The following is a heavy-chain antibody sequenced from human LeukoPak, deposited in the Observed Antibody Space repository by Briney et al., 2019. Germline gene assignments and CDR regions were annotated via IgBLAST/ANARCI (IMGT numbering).Heavy chain of an antibody. J-gene: IGHJ4*02. CDR1: GFTVITNH. V-gene: IGHV3-53*01. CDR3: ARGVEPLAANTLAY. CDR2: LYNDGNT. Sequence: GGSLSLSRAASGFTVITNHMTCVRQAPGKGLEWVSVLYNDGNTKYADSVQGRFTISRDNSKNTLYLEMNSLSPDDTAVYYCARGVEPLAANTLAYWGQGTLVTVSS. D-gene: IGHD1-14*01.